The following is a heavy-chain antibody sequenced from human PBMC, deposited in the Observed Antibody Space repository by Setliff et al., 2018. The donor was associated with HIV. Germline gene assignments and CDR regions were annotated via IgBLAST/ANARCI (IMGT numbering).Heavy chain of an antibody. J-gene: IGHJ4*02. CDR2: VYYSGGT. Sequence: SETLSLTCTVSGGSVSDTSYYWGWIRQPPGEGLEWLANVYYSGGTYYNPSLNSRVTISVDTSRNQFSLKLTSVTAADTALYFCARLGDSGYDFRGYFDYWGQGKLVTSPQ. CDR3: ARLGDSGYDFRGYFDY. D-gene: IGHD5-12*01. V-gene: IGHV4-39*01. CDR1: GGSVSDTSYY.